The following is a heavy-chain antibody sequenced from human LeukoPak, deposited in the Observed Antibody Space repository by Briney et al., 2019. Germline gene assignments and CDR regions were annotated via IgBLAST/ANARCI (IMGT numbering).Heavy chain of an antibody. CDR3: ARFTYTTRPSDV. CDR1: GGSISGYY. Sequence: SETLSLTYSVSGGSISGYYWSWIRQPPGQTLEWIGYIYSSGSTNYNPSLQSRVTMSVDTSMNQFSLRLSFVTAADTAVYYCARFTYTTRPSDVWGKGTTVTVSS. CDR2: IYSSGST. D-gene: IGHD3-16*01. J-gene: IGHJ6*04. V-gene: IGHV4-4*09.